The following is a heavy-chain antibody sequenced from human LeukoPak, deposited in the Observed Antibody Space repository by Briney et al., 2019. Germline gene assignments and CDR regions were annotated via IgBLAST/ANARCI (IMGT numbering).Heavy chain of an antibody. Sequence: SETLSLTCTVSGGSISSYYWSWIRQPPGKGLEWIGYIYYSGSTNYNPSLKSRVTISVDTSKNQFSLKLSSVTVADTAVYYCARLYSYGYWYFDLWGRGTLVTVSS. V-gene: IGHV4-59*01. CDR2: IYYSGST. CDR1: GGSISSYY. J-gene: IGHJ2*01. CDR3: ARLYSYGYWYFDL. D-gene: IGHD5-18*01.